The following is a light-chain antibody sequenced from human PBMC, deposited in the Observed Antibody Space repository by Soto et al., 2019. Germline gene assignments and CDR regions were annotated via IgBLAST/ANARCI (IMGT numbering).Light chain of an antibody. V-gene: IGLV2-14*01. CDR2: DVS. J-gene: IGLJ1*01. Sequence: QSALTQPASVSGSPGQSITISCTGTSSDVGAYNYVSWYQQYPGKAPKLMIYDVSHRPSGVSHRFSGSKSGNTASLTISGLQAEDEADYYCGSYTTSSNYVFGTGTKVTVL. CDR1: SSDVGAYNY. CDR3: GSYTTSSNYV.